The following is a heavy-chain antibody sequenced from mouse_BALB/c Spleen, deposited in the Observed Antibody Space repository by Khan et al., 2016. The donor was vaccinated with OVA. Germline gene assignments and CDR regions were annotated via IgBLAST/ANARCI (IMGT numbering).Heavy chain of an antibody. CDR1: GYTFINYW. CDR2: INPSTGYT. J-gene: IGHJ2*01. CDR3: ARRGLRWDFDY. V-gene: IGHV1-7*01. Sequence: QVQLQQSGAELAKPGASVKMSCKASGYTFINYWILWVKQRSGQGLEWIGYINPSTGYTEYNQNFKDKATLTADKSSSTAYMQLSSLTSEDSSVYYCARRGLRWDFDYWGQATTLTVSS. D-gene: IGHD1-1*01.